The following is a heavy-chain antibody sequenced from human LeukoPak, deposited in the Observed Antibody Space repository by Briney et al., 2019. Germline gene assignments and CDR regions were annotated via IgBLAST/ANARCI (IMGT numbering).Heavy chain of an antibody. J-gene: IGHJ4*02. D-gene: IGHD3-3*01. V-gene: IGHV3-48*01. CDR1: GFTVSSNY. Sequence: PGGSLRLSCAASGFTVSSNYMSWVRQAPGKGLEWISYISSGGTTTYYADSVKGRFTISRDNAKNSLLLQMNSLRAEDTAMYYCARATGNYDLGWGQGTLVTVS. CDR3: ARATGNYDLG. CDR2: ISSGGTTT.